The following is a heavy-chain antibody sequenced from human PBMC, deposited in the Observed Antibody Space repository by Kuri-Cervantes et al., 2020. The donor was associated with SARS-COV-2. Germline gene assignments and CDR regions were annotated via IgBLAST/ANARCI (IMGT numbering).Heavy chain of an antibody. CDR1: GGSISSGGYY. D-gene: IGHD3-22*01. J-gene: IGHJ4*02. CDR3: ARVSANYYDSSGYITTALSYFDY. Sequence: SETLSLTCTVSGGSISSGGYYWSWIRQHPGKGLEWIGYIYYSGSTNYNPSLKSRVTISVDTSKNQFSLKLSSVTAADTAVYYCARVSANYYDSSGYITTALSYFDYWGQGTLVTVSS. V-gene: IGHV4-61*08. CDR2: IYYSGST.